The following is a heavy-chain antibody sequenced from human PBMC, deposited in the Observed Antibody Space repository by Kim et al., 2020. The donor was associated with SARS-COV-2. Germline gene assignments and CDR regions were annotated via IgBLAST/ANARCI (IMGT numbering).Heavy chain of an antibody. V-gene: IGHV4-31*03. Sequence: SETLSLTCTVSGDSISSGPYYWSWIRQHPGKGLEWIGYFSYRGNTYYNPSLKSRVTLSIDTSRNHFSLRLTSLTAADTAVDYCARWQSSVTQTTGFDPWGQGPLVTVSS. CDR1: GDSISSGPYY. J-gene: IGHJ5*02. D-gene: IGHD3-22*01. CDR2: FSYRGNT. CDR3: ARWQSSVTQTTGFDP.